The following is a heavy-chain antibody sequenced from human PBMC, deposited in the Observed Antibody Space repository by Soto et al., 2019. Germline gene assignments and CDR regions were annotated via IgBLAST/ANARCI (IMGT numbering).Heavy chain of an antibody. J-gene: IGHJ3*02. V-gene: IGHV1-18*01. D-gene: IGHD4-17*01. CDR3: ARDFHPDYVGLGAFDI. Sequence: GASVKVSCKASGYTFTSYGISWGRQAPGQGLEWMAWISAYNGNTNYAQKLQGRVTMTTDTSTSTAYMELRSLRSDDTAVYYCARDFHPDYVGLGAFDIWGQGTMVTVSS. CDR1: GYTFTSYG. CDR2: ISAYNGNT.